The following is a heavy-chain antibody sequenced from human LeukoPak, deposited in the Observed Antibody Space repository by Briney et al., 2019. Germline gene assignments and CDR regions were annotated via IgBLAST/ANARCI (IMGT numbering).Heavy chain of an antibody. CDR1: GFTFSSYS. Sequence: GGSLRLSCAASGFTFSSYSMNWVRQAPGKGLEWVSYISSSSTIYYADSVKGRFTISRDNAKNSLYLQMNSLRDEYTAVEPRTRAYSYSIGWYKYCYYGMDVWGQGTTVTVSS. D-gene: IGHD6-13*01. CDR2: ISSSSTI. CDR3: TRAYSYSIGWYKYCYYGMDV. V-gene: IGHV3-48*02. J-gene: IGHJ6*02.